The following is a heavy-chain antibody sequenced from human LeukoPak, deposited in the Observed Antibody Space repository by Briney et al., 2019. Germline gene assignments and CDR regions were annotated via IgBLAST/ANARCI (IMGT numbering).Heavy chain of an antibody. V-gene: IGHV3-53*04. CDR3: ACIAVAGTYDY. CDR2: ISSGGST. CDR1: GCTVSSNY. J-gene: IGHJ4*02. D-gene: IGHD6-19*01. Sequence: GGSLRLSCAASGCTVSSNYMSWVRQAPGKGREWVSVISSGGSTYYADSVKGRFTISRQNSKNTMYLQMNSLRAEDTAVYYCACIAVAGTYDYWGQGTLVTVSS.